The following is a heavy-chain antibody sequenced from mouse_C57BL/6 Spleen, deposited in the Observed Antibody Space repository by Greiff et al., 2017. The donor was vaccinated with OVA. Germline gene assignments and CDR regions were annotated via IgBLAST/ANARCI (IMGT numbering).Heavy chain of an antibody. V-gene: IGHV1-76*01. Sequence: QVHVKQSGAELVRPGASVKLSCKASGYTFTDYYINWVKQRPGQGLEWIARIYPGSGNTYYNEKFKGKATLTAEKSSSTAYMQLSSLTSEDSAVYFCARGGQLRLSYWGQGTLVTVSA. D-gene: IGHD3-2*02. CDR2: IYPGSGNT. J-gene: IGHJ3*01. CDR1: GYTFTDYY. CDR3: ARGGQLRLSY.